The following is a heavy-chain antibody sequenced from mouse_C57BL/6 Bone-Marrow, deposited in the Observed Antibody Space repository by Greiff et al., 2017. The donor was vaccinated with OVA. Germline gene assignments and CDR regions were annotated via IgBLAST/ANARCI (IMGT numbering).Heavy chain of an antibody. CDR1: GFTFSDSY. CDR3: ARQGPIYYGNWFAY. D-gene: IGHD2-1*01. J-gene: IGHJ3*01. CDR2: ISNGGGST. Sequence: EVKLMESGGGLVQPGGSLKLSCAASGFTFSDSYMYWVRQTPEKRLEWVAYISNGGGSTYYPDTVKGRFTISRDNAKNTLYLQMSRLKSEDTAMYYCARQGPIYYGNWFAYWGQGTLVTVSA. V-gene: IGHV5-12*01.